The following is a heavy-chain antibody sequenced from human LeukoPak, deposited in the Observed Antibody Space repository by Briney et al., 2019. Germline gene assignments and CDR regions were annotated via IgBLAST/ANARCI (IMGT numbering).Heavy chain of an antibody. J-gene: IGHJ4*02. Sequence: GGSLRLSCAASGFTFSSYWMHWVRQAPGKGLVWVSRINSDGSSATYADSVKGRFTISRDNAKNSLYLQMNSLRAEDTAVYYCARDKSYGDSEDYWGQGTLVTVSS. CDR3: ARDKSYGDSEDY. V-gene: IGHV3-74*01. CDR1: GFTFSSYW. D-gene: IGHD4-17*01. CDR2: INSDGSSA.